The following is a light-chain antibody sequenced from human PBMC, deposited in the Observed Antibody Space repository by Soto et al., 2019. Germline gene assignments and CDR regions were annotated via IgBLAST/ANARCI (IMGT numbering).Light chain of an antibody. J-gene: IGKJ4*01. CDR1: QNIFTW. CDR2: AAS. CDR3: QQYHSHS. V-gene: IGKV1-5*01. Sequence: DIQMTQSPSTLSASVGDTVTITCRASQNIFTWLDWYQHKPGKAPKLLMYAASILESGVPSRFSGSGSETDFTLTISSLQSDDFATYYRQQYHSHSFGGGTKVQIK.